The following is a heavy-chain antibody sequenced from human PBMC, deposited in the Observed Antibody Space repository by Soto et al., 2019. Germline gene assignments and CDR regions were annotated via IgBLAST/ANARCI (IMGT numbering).Heavy chain of an antibody. J-gene: IGHJ5*01. Sequence: PGGSLRLSCVGSGFDFSSQVMSWVRQAPGKGLEWVSSVSGSGGSKHFPDFLKGRFSSSRDNSKNNLYLEMNSLRVEDTAVYYCVKEHDDSIDFFRDWFDYWGQGTLVTVSS. V-gene: IGHV3-23*01. CDR3: VKEHDDSIDFFRDWFDY. D-gene: IGHD3-22*01. CDR1: GFDFSSQV. CDR2: VSGSGGSK.